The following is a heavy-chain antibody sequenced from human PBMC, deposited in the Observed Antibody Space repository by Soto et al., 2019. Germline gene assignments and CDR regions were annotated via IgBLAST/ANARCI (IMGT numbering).Heavy chain of an antibody. CDR2: TYYRSNWRH. J-gene: IGHJ4*02. CDR1: GDSVSSNTAA. Sequence: PPQTLSPTCAVSGDSVSSNTAAWNLIRSSPSRGLEWLGRTYYRSNWRHDYAVSVKSRITVNPDTSKNLVSLQLNSVAPDDTAVYYCARGVAGSGFDLWGQGTLVTVSS. D-gene: IGHD6-19*01. V-gene: IGHV6-1*01. CDR3: ARGVAGSGFDL.